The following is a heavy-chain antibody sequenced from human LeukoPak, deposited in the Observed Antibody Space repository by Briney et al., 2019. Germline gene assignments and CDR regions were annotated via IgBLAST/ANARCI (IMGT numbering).Heavy chain of an antibody. CDR3: ARDLVAVSGLQFDY. CDR1: GFTFSTYE. CDR2: ISSGGSTI. Sequence: GGSLRLSCAASGFTFSTYEMNWVRQAPGKGLEWVSYISSGGSTIYYADSVKGRFTISRDNAKNSLYLQMNSLRAEDTAVYYCARDLVAVSGLQFDYWGQGTLVTVSS. V-gene: IGHV3-48*03. D-gene: IGHD6-19*01. J-gene: IGHJ4*02.